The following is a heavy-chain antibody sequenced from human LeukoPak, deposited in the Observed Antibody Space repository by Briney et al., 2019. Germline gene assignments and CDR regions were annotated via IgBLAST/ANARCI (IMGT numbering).Heavy chain of an antibody. CDR2: IYPGDSDT. V-gene: IGHV5-51*01. D-gene: IGHD3-9*01. CDR1: GYSFATDW. J-gene: IGHJ4*02. CDR3: ARFYTGYQNHFDY. Sequence: GESLKTSCKASGYSFATDWIAWVRQMPGKGLEWMGSIYPGDSDTRYSPSFQGQVTISADKSISTAYLQWSSLKASDTAMYYCARFYTGYQNHFDYWGQGILVTVSS.